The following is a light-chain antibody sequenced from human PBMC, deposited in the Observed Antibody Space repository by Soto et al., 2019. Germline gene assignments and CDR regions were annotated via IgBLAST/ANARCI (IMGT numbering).Light chain of an antibody. CDR3: QQYGSSPLT. CDR2: GAS. CDR1: QSVSSSY. V-gene: IGKV3-20*01. J-gene: IGKJ4*01. Sequence: EIVLTQSPGTLSLSPGERATLSCRASQSVSSSYLAWYQQKPGQAPRLLIYGASSRATGMPDRFSDSGSGTDFTLTIIRLEPEDFAVYYCQQYGSSPLTFGGGTKVEIK.